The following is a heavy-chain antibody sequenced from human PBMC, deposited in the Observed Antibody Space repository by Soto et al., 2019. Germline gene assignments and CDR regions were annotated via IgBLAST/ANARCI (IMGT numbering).Heavy chain of an antibody. CDR3: ARDVLASGYRALTYGMDV. CDR2: INSYNGNT. D-gene: IGHD3-22*01. Sequence: GASVKVSCKASDYSFSIYGITWVRQAPGQGLEWMGWINSYNGNTNYAQKLQGRVTMTTDTSTSTAYMELRSLRSDDTAVYYCARDVLASGYRALTYGMDVWG. CDR1: DYSFSIYG. J-gene: IGHJ6*02. V-gene: IGHV1-18*01.